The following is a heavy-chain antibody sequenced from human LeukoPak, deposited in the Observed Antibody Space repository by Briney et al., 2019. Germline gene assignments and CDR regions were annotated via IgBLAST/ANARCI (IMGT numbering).Heavy chain of an antibody. J-gene: IGHJ4*02. D-gene: IGHD3/OR15-3a*01. V-gene: IGHV1-2*02. Sequence: ASVNVSCKASGYTFTGYFLHWVRQAPGQGLEWMGWINPNSGGTNFAQQFQGRVTMTRDTSISTAYMELSRLRSDDTAVYYCARYWTDGDYWGQGTLVTVSS. CDR1: GYTFTGYF. CDR3: ARYWTDGDY. CDR2: INPNSGGT.